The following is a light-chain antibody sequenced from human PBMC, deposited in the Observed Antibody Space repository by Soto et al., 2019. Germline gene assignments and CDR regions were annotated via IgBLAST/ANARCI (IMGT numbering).Light chain of an antibody. J-gene: IGKJ5*01. CDR1: QTVSITY. V-gene: IGKV3-20*01. CDR2: GAS. Sequence: VLTQSPGTLSLSPGESATLSCRASQTVSITYLTGYQQKPGQAPRLLIFGASKRATGIPDKFSGSGSGRDFTLTISGLEPEDFAVYYCQQYGSSPLISFGQGTRLEIK. CDR3: QQYGSSPLIS.